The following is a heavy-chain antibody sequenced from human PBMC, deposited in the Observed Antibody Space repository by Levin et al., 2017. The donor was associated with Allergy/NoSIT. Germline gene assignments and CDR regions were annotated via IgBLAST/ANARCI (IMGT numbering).Heavy chain of an antibody. D-gene: IGHD5-12*01. J-gene: IGHJ4*02. Sequence: HSGGSLRLSCAASGFTFNGYWMHWVRQAPGKGLVWVSHVNNYGSSTNYADSVTGRFTVSRDNAKNTLYLQMNSLRVEDTAVYYCARGLYSGYNYGTSLDYWGQGTLVTVSS. CDR3: ARGLYSGYNYGTSLDY. CDR2: VNNYGSST. V-gene: IGHV3-74*01. CDR1: GFTFNGYW.